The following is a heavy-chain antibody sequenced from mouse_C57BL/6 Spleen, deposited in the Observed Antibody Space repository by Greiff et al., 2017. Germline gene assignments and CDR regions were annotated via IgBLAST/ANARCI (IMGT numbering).Heavy chain of an antibody. J-gene: IGHJ4*01. CDR3: AREWDGYAMDY. V-gene: IGHV1-55*01. Sequence: VQLQQSGAELVKPGASVKMSCKASGYTFTSYWITWVKQRPGQGLEWIGDIYPGSGSTNYNEKFKSKATLTVDTSSSTAYMQLSSLTSEDSAVYYCAREWDGYAMDYWGQGTSVTVSS. D-gene: IGHD4-1*01. CDR1: GYTFTSYW. CDR2: IYPGSGST.